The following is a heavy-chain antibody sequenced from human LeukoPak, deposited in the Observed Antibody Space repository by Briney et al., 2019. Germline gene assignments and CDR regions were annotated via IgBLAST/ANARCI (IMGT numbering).Heavy chain of an antibody. J-gene: IGHJ3*02. V-gene: IGHV4-59*01. CDR1: GGSISSYY. CDR3: ARVAVNYYDSSGYQDAFDI. Sequence: SETLSLTRTVSGGSISSYYWSWIRQPPGKGLEWIGYIYYSGSTNYNPSLKSRVTISVDTSKNQFSLKLSSVTAADTAVYYCARVAVNYYDSSGYQDAFDIWGQGTMVTVSS. CDR2: IYYSGST. D-gene: IGHD3-22*01.